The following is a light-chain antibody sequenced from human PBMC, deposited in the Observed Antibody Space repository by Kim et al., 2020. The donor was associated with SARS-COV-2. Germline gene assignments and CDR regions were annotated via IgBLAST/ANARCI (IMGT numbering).Light chain of an antibody. CDR2: GAS. CDR3: QQYNNWPPIT. CDR1: QSVSSN. V-gene: IGKV3-15*01. Sequence: SPGERATPPCRASQSVSSNLAWYQQNPGQAPRLLIYGASTRATGIPARFSGSGSGTEFTLTISSLQSEDFAVYYCQQYNNWPPITFGQGTRLEIK. J-gene: IGKJ5*01.